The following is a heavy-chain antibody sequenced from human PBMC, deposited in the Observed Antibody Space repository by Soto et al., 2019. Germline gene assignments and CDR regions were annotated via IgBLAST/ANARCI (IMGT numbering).Heavy chain of an antibody. J-gene: IGHJ4*02. Sequence: QVQLVESGGGVVQPGRSLRLSCAASGFTFSSYAMHWVRQAPGKGLEWGAVISYDGSNKYYADSVKGRFTISRDNSKNTLYLQMHSLRAEDTAVYYCARDGEFRYSYGTYYFDYWGQGTLVTVSS. V-gene: IGHV3-30-3*01. CDR3: ARDGEFRYSYGTYYFDY. CDR1: GFTFSSYA. D-gene: IGHD5-18*01. CDR2: ISYDGSNK.